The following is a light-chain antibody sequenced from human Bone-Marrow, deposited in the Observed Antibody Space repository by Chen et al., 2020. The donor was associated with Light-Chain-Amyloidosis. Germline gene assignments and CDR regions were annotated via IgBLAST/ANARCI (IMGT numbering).Light chain of an antibody. V-gene: IGLV1-40*01. Sequence: QSVLTQAPSVSRSPGHRGTIPCTGSSPNIGAGYDVHWYQQLPGTAPKLLIYNNNNRPSGVPVRFSGSKSGTSASLAITGLQAEDEADYYCQSYDRSLTAYVFGTGTKVTVL. CDR1: SPNIGAGYD. CDR3: QSYDRSLTAYV. J-gene: IGLJ1*01. CDR2: NNN.